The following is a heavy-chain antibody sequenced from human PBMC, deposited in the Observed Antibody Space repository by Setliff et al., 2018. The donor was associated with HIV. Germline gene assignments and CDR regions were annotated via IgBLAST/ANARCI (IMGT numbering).Heavy chain of an antibody. CDR3: ARVADRNYDFWRAYEY. D-gene: IGHD3-3*01. CDR1: ADIFNAYY. V-gene: IGHV1-2*02. J-gene: IGHJ4*02. CDR2: TTPNGDDT. Sequence: ASVKVSCKASADIFNAYYIHWVRQAPGQGLEWMGWTTPNGDDTNYPQKFEGRVTLTRDTSIATAYMGLRSLTSDDTAVYYCARVADRNYDFWRAYEYWVQGTLVTVSS.